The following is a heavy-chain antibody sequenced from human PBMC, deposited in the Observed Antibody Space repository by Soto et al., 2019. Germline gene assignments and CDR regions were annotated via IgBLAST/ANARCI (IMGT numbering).Heavy chain of an antibody. D-gene: IGHD2-15*01. Sequence: PGGSLRLSCVASGFSFSSYAMSWVRQAPGKGLEWVSVISGIDGSTYYADSVKGRFTTSRDNSKNTLYLQMNSLRAEDTAVYYCAKDRARDACYEDHWGQGTLVTVSS. CDR3: AKDRARDACYEDH. CDR1: GFSFSSYA. J-gene: IGHJ4*02. CDR2: ISGIDGST. V-gene: IGHV3-23*01.